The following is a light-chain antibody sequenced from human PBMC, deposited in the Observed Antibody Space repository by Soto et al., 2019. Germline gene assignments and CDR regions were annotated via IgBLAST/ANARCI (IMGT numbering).Light chain of an antibody. V-gene: IGKV3-20*01. CDR2: GAS. Sequence: EIVLTQSPGTLSLSPGERATLSCRASQSVSSSYLAWYQQKPGQAPRLLIYGASSRATGILDRFSGSGSGTDFTLTIRRLEPEDFAVYYCQQYGSSPPYTFGQGTKLEIK. CDR3: QQYGSSPPYT. CDR1: QSVSSSY. J-gene: IGKJ2*01.